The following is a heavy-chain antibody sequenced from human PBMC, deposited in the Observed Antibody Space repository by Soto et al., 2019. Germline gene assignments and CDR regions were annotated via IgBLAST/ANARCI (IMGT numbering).Heavy chain of an antibody. D-gene: IGHD3-16*01. Sequence: EVQLVESGGGVVQPGGSLRLSCTASGFTFSTYWMNWVRQAPGKGLEWVANIKEDGSEEFYVDSVKGRFTISRDNAKNSPYLDMNSLRGEHRAEYYCARDWGAPGRGSALGYYYNFGMDVWGQGTTVTVPS. J-gene: IGHJ6*02. V-gene: IGHV3-7*05. CDR2: IKEDGSEE. CDR3: ARDWGAPGRGSALGYYYNFGMDV. CDR1: GFTFSTYW.